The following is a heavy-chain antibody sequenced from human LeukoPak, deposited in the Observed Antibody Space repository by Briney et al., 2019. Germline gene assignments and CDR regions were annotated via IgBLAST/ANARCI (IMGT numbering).Heavy chain of an antibody. Sequence: GVSLRLSCAASGFIFSSYAMSWVRQAPGKGLEWVSAISGSGGSTYYADSVTGRFTISRDSPTNSLSLHMSSLRAEHTAVYYCAGGTYYGSGARPGYLNYWGLGTLVTVSS. CDR2: ISGSGGST. V-gene: IGHV3-23*01. CDR1: GFIFSSYA. J-gene: IGHJ4*02. D-gene: IGHD3-10*01. CDR3: AGGTYYGSGARPGYLNY.